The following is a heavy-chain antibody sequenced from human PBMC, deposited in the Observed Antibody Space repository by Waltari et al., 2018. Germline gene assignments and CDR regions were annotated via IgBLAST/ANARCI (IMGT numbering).Heavy chain of an antibody. J-gene: IGHJ3*02. CDR2: IYSTGST. V-gene: IGHV4-39*07. Sequence: QLQLQESGPGLVKPSETLSLTCTVSGVSFNDDNTYWGWIRQPPGEGLEWVGSIYSTGSTYYKTSLKSRVTVSIDTPNNQISLKLTSVTAADTAVYFCARGGSSYYDAYGTWGQGSMVIVSS. CDR3: ARGGSSYYDAYGT. CDR1: GVSFNDDNTY. D-gene: IGHD1-26*01.